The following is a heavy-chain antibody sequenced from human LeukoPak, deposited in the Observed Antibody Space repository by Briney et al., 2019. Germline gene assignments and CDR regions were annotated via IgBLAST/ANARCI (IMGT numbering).Heavy chain of an antibody. CDR3: ARSPPVAGFDP. CDR1: GGSISSGDYS. Sequence: PSQTLSLTCTVSGGSISSGDYSWSWIRQPAGKGLEWIGRIYTSGSTNYNPSLKSRVTMSVDTSKNQFSLKLSSVTAADTAVYYCARSPPVAGFDPWGQGTLVTVSS. D-gene: IGHD6-19*01. J-gene: IGHJ5*02. CDR2: IYTSGST. V-gene: IGHV4-61*02.